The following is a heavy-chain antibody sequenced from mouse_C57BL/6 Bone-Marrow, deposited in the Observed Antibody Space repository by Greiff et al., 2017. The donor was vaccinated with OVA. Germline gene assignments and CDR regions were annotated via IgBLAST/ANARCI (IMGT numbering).Heavy chain of an antibody. J-gene: IGHJ3*01. CDR3: ARDGYPHFAY. V-gene: IGHV1-19*01. CDR2: INPYNGGT. D-gene: IGHD2-3*01. Sequence: VQLQQSGPVLVKPGASVKMSCKASGYTFTDYYMNWVKQSHGKSLEWIGVINPYNGGTSYNQKFKGKATLTVDKSSSTAYMELNSLTSEDSAVYYCARDGYPHFAYWGQGTLVTVSA. CDR1: GYTFTDYY.